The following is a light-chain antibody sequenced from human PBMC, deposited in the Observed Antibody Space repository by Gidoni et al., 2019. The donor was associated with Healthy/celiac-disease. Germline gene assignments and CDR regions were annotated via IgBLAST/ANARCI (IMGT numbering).Light chain of an antibody. Sequence: ILMPQSPATLSVSPGERTTLSCRASPSVSSNLAWYQQKPGQAPRLLIYGASTRATGIPARFSGSGSGTEFTLTISSLQSEDFAVYYCQQYNNWPPLTFGGGTKVEIK. CDR1: PSVSSN. J-gene: IGKJ4*01. V-gene: IGKV3-15*01. CDR3: QQYNNWPPLT. CDR2: GAS.